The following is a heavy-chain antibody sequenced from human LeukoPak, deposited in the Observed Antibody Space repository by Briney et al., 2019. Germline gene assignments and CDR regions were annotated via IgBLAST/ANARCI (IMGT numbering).Heavy chain of an antibody. D-gene: IGHD4-23*01. J-gene: IGHJ4*02. CDR3: ARAGGNSAAFAFDY. CDR2: INPDSGGT. Sequence: ASVKVSCKTSGYTFTGYYIHCVRQAPGQGLEWVGWINPDSGGTNYAQKFQGRVTMTRDTSISTAYMELSRLTSDDTAVYYCARAGGNSAAFAFDYWGQGTLVTVSS. CDR1: GYTFTGYY. V-gene: IGHV1-2*02.